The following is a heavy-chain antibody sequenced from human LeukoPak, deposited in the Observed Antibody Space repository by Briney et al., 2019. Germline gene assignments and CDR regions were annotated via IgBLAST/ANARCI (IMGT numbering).Heavy chain of an antibody. D-gene: IGHD6-6*01. CDR1: GFTLSTYT. Sequence: TGGSLGLSCAASGFTLSTYTMNWVRQAPGKGLQWFSYISSSSSTIYYADSVKGRFTISRDNAKNSLYLQMNSLRDEDTAVYYCAREYSSSSGRAFDIWAKGQWSPSLQ. J-gene: IGHJ3*02. CDR3: AREYSSSSGRAFDI. CDR2: ISSSSSTI. V-gene: IGHV3-48*02.